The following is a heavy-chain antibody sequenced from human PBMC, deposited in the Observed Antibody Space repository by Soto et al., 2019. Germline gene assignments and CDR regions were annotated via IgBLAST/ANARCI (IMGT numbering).Heavy chain of an antibody. CDR3: ARHVDVVDY. V-gene: IGHV5-10-1*01. J-gene: IGHJ4*02. D-gene: IGHD3-10*02. Sequence: GECLKMSGRGSGYGFTCYWISGVRQKPGKGLEWMGRIDPSDSYTNYSPSFQGHVTISADKSISTAYLQWSSLKASDTAMYYCARHVDVVDYWGQGTLVTVSS. CDR2: IDPSDSYT. CDR1: GYGFTCYW.